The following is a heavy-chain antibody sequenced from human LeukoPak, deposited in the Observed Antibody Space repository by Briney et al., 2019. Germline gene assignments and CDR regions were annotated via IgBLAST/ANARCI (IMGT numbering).Heavy chain of an antibody. J-gene: IGHJ4*02. CDR2: INQDASEK. CDR1: GFTFSNYW. D-gene: IGHD5-18*01. Sequence: GGSLRLSCAASGFTFSNYWMNWVRQAPGKGLEWVANINQDASEKNYVDSVKGRFTISRDNAKNSLCLQMNSLRAEDTAVYYCARDRAMDDFWGQGTLVAVSS. V-gene: IGHV3-7*03. CDR3: ARDRAMDDF.